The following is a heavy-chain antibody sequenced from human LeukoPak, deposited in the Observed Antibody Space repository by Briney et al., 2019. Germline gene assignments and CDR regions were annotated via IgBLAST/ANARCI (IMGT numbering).Heavy chain of an antibody. J-gene: IGHJ4*02. CDR1: GGSISSYY. Sequence: SETLSLSCTVSGGSISSYYWSWIRQPAGKGLEWIGRIYTSGSTNYNPSLKSRVTISVDTSKNQLSLKLTSVTAADTAVYYCARWDDSAWGFGNWGPGTLVTVSS. D-gene: IGHD6-19*01. V-gene: IGHV4-4*07. CDR3: ARWDDSAWGFGN. CDR2: IYTSGST.